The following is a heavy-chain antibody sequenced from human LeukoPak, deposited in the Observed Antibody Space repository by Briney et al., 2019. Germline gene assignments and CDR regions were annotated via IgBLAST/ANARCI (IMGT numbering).Heavy chain of an antibody. V-gene: IGHV3-23*01. CDR1: GFTFSSYA. D-gene: IGHD5-24*01. CDR2: ISGSGGST. J-gene: IGHJ4*02. Sequence: PGGSLRLSCAASGFTFSSYAMSWVRQAPGKGLEWVSAISGSGGSTYYADSVKGRFTISRDNSKNTLYLQMNSLRAEDTAVYYCASSRWLRTAFDYWGQGTLVTVSS. CDR3: ASSRWLRTAFDY.